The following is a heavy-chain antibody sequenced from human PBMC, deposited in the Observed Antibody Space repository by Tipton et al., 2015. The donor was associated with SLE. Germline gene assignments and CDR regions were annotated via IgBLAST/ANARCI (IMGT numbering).Heavy chain of an antibody. CDR2: IYPEDSDT. D-gene: IGHD3-10*01. CDR3: AGHLSGYCGPSFDY. CDR1: GYNFITYW. V-gene: IGHV5-51*01. Sequence: QSGAEVKKPGESLKISCKASGYNFITYWIGWVRLMPGKGLEWMGLIYPEDSDTKYSPSFQGQVTITVDQSISTAYLQWSSLKSAVTGMYYCAGHLSGYCGPSFDYWGQGTLVRVSS. J-gene: IGHJ4*02.